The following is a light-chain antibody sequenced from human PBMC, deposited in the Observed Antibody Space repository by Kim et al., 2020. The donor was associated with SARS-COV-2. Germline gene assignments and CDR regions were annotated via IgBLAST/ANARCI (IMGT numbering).Light chain of an antibody. CDR3: QQYHDWPPWT. J-gene: IGKJ1*01. Sequence: EIEMTQSPATLSVSPGERATLSCRASQSVRSKLAWYQQKPGQAPRLLISDASTRATGVPARFSGSGSGTEFTLTISSPQSEDFAVYYCQQYHDWPPWTFGQGTKVDIK. V-gene: IGKV3-15*01. CDR2: DAS. CDR1: QSVRSK.